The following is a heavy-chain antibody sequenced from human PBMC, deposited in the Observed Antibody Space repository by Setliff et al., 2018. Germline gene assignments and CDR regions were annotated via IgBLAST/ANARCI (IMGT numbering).Heavy chain of an antibody. CDR3: AFRRGYIYGLDN. CDR2: IDPEDGKT. Sequence: AASVKVSCQASGYTFTDDYMYWVNQAPGKGLEWMGRIDPEDGKTVYAEKFQGRVIISADTSIDTVYLEIDSLRSEDTAVYYCAFRRGYIYGLDNRGQGTLVTVSS. D-gene: IGHD5-18*01. V-gene: IGHV1-69-2*01. CDR1: GYTFTDDY. J-gene: IGHJ4*02.